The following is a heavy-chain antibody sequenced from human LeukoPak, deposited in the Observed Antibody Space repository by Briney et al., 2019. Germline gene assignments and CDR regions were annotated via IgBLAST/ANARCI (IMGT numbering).Heavy chain of an antibody. CDR2: ISGSGGST. CDR1: GFTFSSYA. Sequence: GGSLRLSCAASGFTFSSYAMSWVRQAPGKGLEWVSAISGSGGSTYYADSVKGRLTISRDNSKNTLYLQMSSLRAEDTAVYYCAKDRRWSFDYWGQGTLVTVSS. V-gene: IGHV3-23*01. D-gene: IGHD5-24*01. J-gene: IGHJ4*02. CDR3: AKDRRWSFDY.